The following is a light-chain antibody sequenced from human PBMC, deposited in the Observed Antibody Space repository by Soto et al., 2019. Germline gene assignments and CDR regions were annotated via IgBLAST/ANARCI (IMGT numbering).Light chain of an antibody. Sequence: QSVLTQPPSASGTPGQRVTISCSGSSSNIGSNYVYWYQQLPGTAPKLLIYSNNQRPSGVPDRFSGSKSGTSASLAISGLRSEDEADYYCAAWDDSLSGYVFGNGTKVTVX. CDR2: SNN. V-gene: IGLV1-47*02. CDR1: SSNIGSNY. CDR3: AAWDDSLSGYV. J-gene: IGLJ1*01.